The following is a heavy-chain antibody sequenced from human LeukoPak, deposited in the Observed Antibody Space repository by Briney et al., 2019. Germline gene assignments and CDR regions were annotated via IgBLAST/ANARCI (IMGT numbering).Heavy chain of an antibody. CDR3: ARGDWGLNAFDI. CDR2: INHSGST. D-gene: IGHD7-27*01. J-gene: IGHJ3*02. CDR1: GGSFSGYY. Sequence: SETLSLTCAVCGGSFSGYYWSWIRQSPGKGLEWIGQINHSGSTNYSPPLKSRLTLSVDTFQNQFSLQLNSVTAADTAVYYCARGDWGLNAFDIWGQGTMVTVSS. V-gene: IGHV4-34*01.